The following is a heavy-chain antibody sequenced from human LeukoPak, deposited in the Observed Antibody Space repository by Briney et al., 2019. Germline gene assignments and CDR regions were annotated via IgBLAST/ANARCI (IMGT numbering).Heavy chain of an antibody. J-gene: IGHJ1*01. CDR3: ATCSSGYYCDHFQT. D-gene: IGHD3-22*01. Sequence: PGGSLRLSCAASGFSFSVYEMHWVRQAPGKGLEWVANIKQDGIEKYYVDSVEGRFTVSRDNSKNSLFLQIESLRAADTAVYYCATCSSGYYCDHFQTWGQGSLVTVSS. CDR1: GFSFSVYE. CDR2: IKQDGIEK. V-gene: IGHV3-7*01.